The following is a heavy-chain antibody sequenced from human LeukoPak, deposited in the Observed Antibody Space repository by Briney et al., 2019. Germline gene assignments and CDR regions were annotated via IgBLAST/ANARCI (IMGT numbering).Heavy chain of an antibody. D-gene: IGHD2/OR15-2a*01. CDR2: IYYSGIT. CDR1: GDSISSYY. Sequence: SETLSLTCTVSGDSISSYYWYWFRQPPGKELEWIACIYYSGITHYNPSLRSRVTISLDTSKNQFSLRLSSVTAADTAVYYCAREGIVRTYDQWGQGTLVTVSS. J-gene: IGHJ4*02. V-gene: IGHV4-59*12. CDR3: AREGIVRTYDQ.